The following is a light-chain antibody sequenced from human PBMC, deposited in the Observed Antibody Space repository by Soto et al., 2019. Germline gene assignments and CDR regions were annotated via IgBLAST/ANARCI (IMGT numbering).Light chain of an antibody. CDR1: QSVSSSY. V-gene: IGKV3-20*01. CDR2: GAS. Sequence: EIVLTQSPGTLSLSPGERATLSCRASQSVSSSYLAWYQQKPGQAPRLLIYGASSRASGIPDRFSGSGSVTDFTISISRLEREDFAVYYCLQYGSSPVTFGPGTKVDIK. J-gene: IGKJ3*01. CDR3: LQYGSSPVT.